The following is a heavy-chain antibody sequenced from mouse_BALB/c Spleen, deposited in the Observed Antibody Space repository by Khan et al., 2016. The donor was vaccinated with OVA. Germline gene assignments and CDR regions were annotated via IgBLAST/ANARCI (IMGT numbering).Heavy chain of an antibody. CDR2: ISSGSSTI. Sequence: EVELVESGGGLVQPGGSRKLSCAASGFTFSSFGMHWVRQAPEKGLEWVAYISSGSSTIYYADTVKGRFTISRDNPKNTLFLQMTSLRSEDTAMYYGAREDYGHWYFDVWGAGTTVTVSS. D-gene: IGHD1-1*02. J-gene: IGHJ1*01. CDR1: GFTFSSFG. CDR3: AREDYGHWYFDV. V-gene: IGHV5-17*02.